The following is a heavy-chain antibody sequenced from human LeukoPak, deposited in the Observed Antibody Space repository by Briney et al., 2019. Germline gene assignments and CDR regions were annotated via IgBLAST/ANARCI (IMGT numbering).Heavy chain of an antibody. CDR3: ARDQTAAAGFLDY. CDR2: IFYNGGT. V-gene: IGHV4-30-4*08. CDR1: GGSISSGDYY. D-gene: IGHD6-13*01. Sequence: PSQTLSLTCTVSGGSISSGDYYWSWIRQPPGKGLEWIGYIFYNGGTYYNPSLKSRVTISADTSKNQFSLKLSSVTAADTAVYYCARDQTAAAGFLDYWGQGTLVTVSS. J-gene: IGHJ4*02.